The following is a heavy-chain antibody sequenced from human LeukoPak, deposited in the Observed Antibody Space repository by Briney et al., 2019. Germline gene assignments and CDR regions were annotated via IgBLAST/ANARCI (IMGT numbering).Heavy chain of an antibody. CDR1: GGSFSGYY. CDR3: ARRRGYSFIDY. V-gene: IGHV4-34*01. J-gene: IGHJ4*02. CDR2: INHSGST. D-gene: IGHD5-18*01. Sequence: SETLSLTCAVYGGSFSGYYWSWIRQPPGKGLEWIGEINHSGSTNYNPSLKSRVTISVDTSKNQFSLKLSSVTAADTAVYYCARRRGYSFIDYWGQGTLVTVSS.